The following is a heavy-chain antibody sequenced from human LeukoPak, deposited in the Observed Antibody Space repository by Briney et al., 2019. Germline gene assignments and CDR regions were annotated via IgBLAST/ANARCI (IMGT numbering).Heavy chain of an antibody. D-gene: IGHD3-22*01. CDR3: ARVKRRYYDSSGTYYFDY. CDR2: IKQDGSEK. Sequence: GGSLRLSCVASGFTFNTHWVSWVRQAPGKGLEWVANIKQDGSEKYYVDSVKGRFTISRDNAKNSLYLQMNSLRAEDTAVYYCARVKRRYYDSSGTYYFDYWGQGALVTVSS. V-gene: IGHV3-7*01. CDR1: GFTFNTHW. J-gene: IGHJ4*02.